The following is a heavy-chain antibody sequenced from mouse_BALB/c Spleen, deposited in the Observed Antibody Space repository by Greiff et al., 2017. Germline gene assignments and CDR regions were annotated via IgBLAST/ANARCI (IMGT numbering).Heavy chain of an antibody. CDR3: ARSEGYDGGGDY. D-gene: IGHD2-2*01. CDR2: ISSGGSYT. J-gene: IGHJ2*01. Sequence: VQLKESGGGLVKPGGSLKLSCAASGFTFSSYAMSWVRQSPEKRLEWVAEISSGGSYTYYPDTVTGRFTISRDNPKNTLFLQMTSLRSEDTAMYYCARSEGYDGGGDYWGQGTTLTVSS. V-gene: IGHV5-9-4*01. CDR1: GFTFSSYA.